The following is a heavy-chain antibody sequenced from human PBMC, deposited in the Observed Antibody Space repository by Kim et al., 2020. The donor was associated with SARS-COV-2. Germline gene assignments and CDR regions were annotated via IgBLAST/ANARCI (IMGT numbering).Heavy chain of an antibody. J-gene: IGHJ4*02. V-gene: IGHV3-23*01. Sequence: ADSVKGRFTISRDNSKNTLYLQMNSLRAEDTAVYYCAKDFMVLHGAGFDYWGQGTLVTVSS. CDR3: AKDFMVLHGAGFDY. D-gene: IGHD6-19*01.